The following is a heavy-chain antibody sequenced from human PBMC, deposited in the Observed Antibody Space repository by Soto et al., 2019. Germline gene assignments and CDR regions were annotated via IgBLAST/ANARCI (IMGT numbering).Heavy chain of an antibody. Sequence: PSETLSLTCTVSGGSISSGDYYWSWIRQPPGKGLEWIGYIYYSGSTYYNPSLKSRVTISVDTSKNQFSLTLSSVAAADTAVYYCARGSQQLARFDYWGQGTLVTVSS. CDR3: ARGSQQLARFDY. J-gene: IGHJ4*02. D-gene: IGHD6-13*01. CDR2: IYYSGST. V-gene: IGHV4-30-4*01. CDR1: GGSISSGDYY.